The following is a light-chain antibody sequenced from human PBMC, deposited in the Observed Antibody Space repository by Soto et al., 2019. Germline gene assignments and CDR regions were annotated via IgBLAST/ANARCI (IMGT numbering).Light chain of an antibody. J-gene: IGLJ1*01. CDR2: EVT. V-gene: IGLV2-14*01. CDR1: SSDIGAYDY. Sequence: QSVLTQPASVSGSPGQSITISCTGTSSDIGAYDYVSWFQQHPDKAPKLMISEVTNRPSGVSDRFSGSKSGNAASLTISGLQAEDEAYYYCSSYAGSNNFVFGTGTKVTVL. CDR3: SSYAGSNNFV.